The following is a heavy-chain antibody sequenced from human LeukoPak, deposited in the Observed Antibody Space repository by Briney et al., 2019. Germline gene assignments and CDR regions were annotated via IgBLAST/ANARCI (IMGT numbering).Heavy chain of an antibody. V-gene: IGHV1-24*01. CDR3: ATGVVAPGAFDI. J-gene: IGHJ3*02. Sequence: ASVKVSCKVSGYTLTELSMHWVRQAPGKGLEWMGGFDPEDGETIYAQKFQGRVTMTGDTSTDTAYMELSSLRSEDTAVYYCATGVVAPGAFDIWGQGTMVTVSS. D-gene: IGHD3-16*01. CDR1: GYTLTELS. CDR2: FDPEDGET.